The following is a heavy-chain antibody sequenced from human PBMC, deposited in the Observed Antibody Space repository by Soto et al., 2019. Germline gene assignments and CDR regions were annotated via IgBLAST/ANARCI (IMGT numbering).Heavy chain of an antibody. D-gene: IGHD1-26*01. Sequence: GGSLRLSCAASGFTFSGSAMHWVRQASGKGLEWVGRIRSKANSYATAYAASVKGRFTISRDDSKNTAYLQMNSLKTEDTAVYYCSTGSYEGVAFDYWGQGTLVTVSS. CDR1: GFTFSGSA. V-gene: IGHV3-73*01. CDR3: STGSYEGVAFDY. J-gene: IGHJ4*02. CDR2: IRSKANSYAT.